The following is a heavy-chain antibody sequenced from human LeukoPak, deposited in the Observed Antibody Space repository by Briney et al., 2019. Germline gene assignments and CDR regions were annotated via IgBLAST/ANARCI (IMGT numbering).Heavy chain of an antibody. J-gene: IGHJ4*02. CDR3: AKRGVVIRVILVGFHREAYYFDS. CDR1: GFAFDEHG. Sequence: PGGSLRLSCTASGFAFDEHGMSWVRQAPGKGLEWVAGISGSGGSTNYADSVKGRFTISRDNPKNTLFLQMNSLRAEDTAVYFCAKRGVVIRVILVGFHREAYYFDSWGQGALVTVSS. D-gene: IGHD2-21*01. V-gene: IGHV3-23*01. CDR2: ISGSGGST.